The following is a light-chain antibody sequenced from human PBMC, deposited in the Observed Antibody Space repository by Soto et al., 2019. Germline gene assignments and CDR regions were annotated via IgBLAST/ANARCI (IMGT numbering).Light chain of an antibody. Sequence: VLTQSPGTLSLSPGERATLSCRASQSVSRYLVWYQQKPGQAPRLLIYGASSRASGIPDRFSGSGSGTDFTLTINRLGPEDSAVFYCQQYGNSPITFGQGTRLEIK. CDR2: GAS. V-gene: IGKV3-20*01. CDR1: QSVSRY. J-gene: IGKJ5*01. CDR3: QQYGNSPIT.